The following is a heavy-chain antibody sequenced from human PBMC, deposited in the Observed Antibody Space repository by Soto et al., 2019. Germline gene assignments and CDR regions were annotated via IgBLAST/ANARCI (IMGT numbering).Heavy chain of an antibody. CDR3: DKHDHDDSYGFHF. V-gene: IGHV1-2*02. Sequence: XSVKVACKASGYPFIDYYMYWMRQAPGQGLEWMGWINPNSGATKYAQKFQGRITVTRDTSISTAYLDLGSLRSDDTAVYYCDKHDHDDSYGFHFRRQATVVTV. D-gene: IGHD4-17*01. CDR1: GYPFIDYY. J-gene: IGHJ3*01. CDR2: INPNSGAT.